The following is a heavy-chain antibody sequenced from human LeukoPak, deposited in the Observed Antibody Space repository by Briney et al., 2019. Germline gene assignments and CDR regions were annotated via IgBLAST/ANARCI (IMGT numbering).Heavy chain of an antibody. V-gene: IGHV5-51*01. J-gene: IGHJ4*02. Sequence: KPGESLKISCKGSGYRFTNYWIGWVRQMPGKGLEWMGIIYPWDSDTRYSPSFQGHVTISADKSISTPYLQWSSMKASDTVMYYCERTRLSGTGYLDYWGQGTLVTVSS. D-gene: IGHD3-9*01. CDR3: ERTRLSGTGYLDY. CDR2: IYPWDSDT. CDR1: GYRFTNYW.